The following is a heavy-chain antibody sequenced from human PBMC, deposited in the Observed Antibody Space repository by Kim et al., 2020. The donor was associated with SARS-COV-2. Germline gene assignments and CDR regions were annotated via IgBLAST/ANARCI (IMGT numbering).Heavy chain of an antibody. CDR2: ISAYNGNT. CDR3: ARTPWHDSSGYYNY. J-gene: IGHJ4*02. D-gene: IGHD3-22*01. V-gene: IGHV1-18*01. CDR1: GYTFTSYG. Sequence: ASVKVSCKASGYTFTSYGISWVRQAPGQGLEWMGWISAYNGNTNYAQKLQGRVTMTTDTSTSTAYMELRSLRSDDTAVYYCARTPWHDSSGYYNYWGQGTLVTVSS.